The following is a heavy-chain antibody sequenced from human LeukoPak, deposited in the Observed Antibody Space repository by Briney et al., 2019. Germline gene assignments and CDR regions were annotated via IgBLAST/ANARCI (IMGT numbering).Heavy chain of an antibody. D-gene: IGHD1-20*01. Sequence: PGGSLRLSCAASGFTFSDYYMSWIRQAPGKGLEWVSYISSGGSTIYYADSVKGRFTISRDNAKNSLYLQMNSLRAEDTAVYYCARGVNWNDVSAGYFDYWGQGTLVTVSS. CDR1: GFTFSDYY. V-gene: IGHV3-11*01. CDR2: ISSGGSTI. CDR3: ARGVNWNDVSAGYFDY. J-gene: IGHJ4*02.